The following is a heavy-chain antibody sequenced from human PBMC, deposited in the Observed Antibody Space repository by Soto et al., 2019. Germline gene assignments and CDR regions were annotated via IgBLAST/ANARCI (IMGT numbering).Heavy chain of an antibody. CDR1: GFTFSSYW. CDR3: ARDYDFWSGWSNYFDY. Sequence: GGSLRLSCAASGFTFSSYWMSWVRQAPGKGLEWVANIKQDGSEKYYVDSVKGRFTISRDNAKNSLYLQMNSLRAEDTAVYYCARDYDFWSGWSNYFDYWGQGTLVTVSS. V-gene: IGHV3-7*05. CDR2: IKQDGSEK. J-gene: IGHJ4*02. D-gene: IGHD3-3*01.